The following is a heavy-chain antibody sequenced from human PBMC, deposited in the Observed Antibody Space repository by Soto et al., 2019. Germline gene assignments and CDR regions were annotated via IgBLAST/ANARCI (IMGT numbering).Heavy chain of an antibody. CDR1: GFTFSGSA. Sequence: GGSLRLSCAASGFTFSGSAMHWVRQASGKGLEWVGRIRSKANSYATAYAASVKGRFTISRDDSKNTAYLQMNSLKTEDTAVYYCTRLSGIAVAGPFGKDVWGQGTTVTVSS. CDR3: TRLSGIAVAGPFGKDV. V-gene: IGHV3-73*01. D-gene: IGHD6-19*01. CDR2: IRSKANSYAT. J-gene: IGHJ6*02.